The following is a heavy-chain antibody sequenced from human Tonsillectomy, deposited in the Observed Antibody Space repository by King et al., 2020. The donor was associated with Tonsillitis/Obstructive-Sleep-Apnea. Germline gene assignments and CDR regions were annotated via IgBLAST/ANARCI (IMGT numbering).Heavy chain of an antibody. V-gene: IGHV1-18*01. CDR2: ISAYNGDT. CDR3: ARDSMSHYFDSSTYYTFDY. D-gene: IGHD3-22*01. CDR1: GYTFTSYG. J-gene: IGHJ4*02. Sequence: QLVQSGAEVKKPGASVKVSCKASGYTFTSYGISWVRQAPGQGLEWMGWISAYNGDTNYAQKLQGRVTMTTDTSTSTAYMELRNLRTDDTAVYYCARDSMSHYFDSSTYYTFDYWGQGTLVTVSS.